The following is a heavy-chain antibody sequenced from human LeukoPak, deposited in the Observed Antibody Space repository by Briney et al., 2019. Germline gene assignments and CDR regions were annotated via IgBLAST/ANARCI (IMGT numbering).Heavy chain of an antibody. D-gene: IGHD3-10*01. Sequence: SETLSLTCAVYGGSFSGYYWSWIRQPPGKGLEWIGEINHSGSTNYNPSLKSRVTISVDTSKNQFSLKLSSVTAADTAVYYCAREGSEEYADAFDIWGQGTMVTVSS. CDR2: INHSGST. V-gene: IGHV4-34*01. J-gene: IGHJ3*02. CDR3: AREGSEEYADAFDI. CDR1: GGSFSGYY.